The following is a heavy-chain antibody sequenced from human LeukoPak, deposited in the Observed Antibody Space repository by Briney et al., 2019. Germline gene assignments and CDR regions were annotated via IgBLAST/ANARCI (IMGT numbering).Heavy chain of an antibody. Sequence: GGSLRLSCAASGFTFSSYAMSWVRQAPGEGLEWVSSISASGGSTYYADSVKGRFTISRDNSKNTLHLQMNSLRAEDTAVYYCAKDRGRGDLGWGFDNWGQGTLATVSS. CDR3: AKDRGRGDLGWGFDN. CDR2: ISASGGST. V-gene: IGHV3-23*01. D-gene: IGHD2-21*02. CDR1: GFTFSSYA. J-gene: IGHJ4*02.